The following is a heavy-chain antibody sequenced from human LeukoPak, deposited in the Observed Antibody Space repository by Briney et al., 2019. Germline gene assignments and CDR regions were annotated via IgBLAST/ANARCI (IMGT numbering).Heavy chain of an antibody. D-gene: IGHD4-23*01. Sequence: GSLRLSCAASGFTFSSSAMSWVRQAPGKGLEWVSGISSSGDDTAYADSVKGRFTISRGNSKNTLYLQMNSLRAEDTAIYYCAKKNSGLYPFDFWGQGTLVTVSS. V-gene: IGHV3-23*01. J-gene: IGHJ4*02. CDR2: ISSSGDDT. CDR1: GFTFSSSA. CDR3: AKKNSGLYPFDF.